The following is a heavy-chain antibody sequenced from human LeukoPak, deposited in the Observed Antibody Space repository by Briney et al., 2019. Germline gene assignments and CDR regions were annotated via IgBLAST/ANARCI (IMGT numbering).Heavy chain of an antibody. Sequence: PSGTLSLTCAVSGGSITSSNWWSWVRQPPGKGLEWIGEIYYTGSTSYTPSLKSRVTMSFDKSKNLFSLKLTSVTAADTAVYYCARVRESSGWDYFDYWGQGAQVTVSS. V-gene: IGHV4-4*02. D-gene: IGHD6-19*01. CDR2: IYYTGST. CDR3: ARVRESSGWDYFDY. CDR1: GGSITSSNW. J-gene: IGHJ4*02.